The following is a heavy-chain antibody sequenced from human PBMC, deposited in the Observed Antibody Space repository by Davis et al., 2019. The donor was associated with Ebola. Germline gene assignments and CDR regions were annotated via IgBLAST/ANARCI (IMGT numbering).Heavy chain of an antibody. D-gene: IGHD3-9*01. J-gene: IGHJ4*02. CDR1: GFTFSSYG. CDR3: AKGGYFDSLEIDS. Sequence: PGGSLRLSCAASGFTFSSYGMHWVRQAPGKGLEWVAVISYDGSNKYYADSVKGRFTISRDNSKNTLYLQMNSLRAEDTAVYYCAKGGYFDSLEIDSWGQGTLVTVSS. V-gene: IGHV3-30*18. CDR2: ISYDGSNK.